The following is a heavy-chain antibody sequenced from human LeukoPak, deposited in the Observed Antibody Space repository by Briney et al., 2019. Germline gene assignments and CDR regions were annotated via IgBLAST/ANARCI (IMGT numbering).Heavy chain of an antibody. CDR1: GFTFSSYG. J-gene: IGHJ4*02. Sequence: GGSLRLSCAASGFTFSSYGIYWVRQAPGKGLEWVAVICSDGSNKYYADSVKGRFTISRDNSKNTLYLQMNSLRAEDTAVYFCARGEGGCSGYEIDYWGQGTLVTVSS. CDR3: ARGEGGCSGYEIDY. D-gene: IGHD5-12*01. V-gene: IGHV3-33*01. CDR2: ICSDGSNK.